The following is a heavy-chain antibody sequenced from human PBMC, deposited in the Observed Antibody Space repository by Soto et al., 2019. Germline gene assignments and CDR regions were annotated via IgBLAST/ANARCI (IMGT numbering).Heavy chain of an antibody. CDR3: VRDAYSNYLDY. Sequence: SETLSLTCTVSGGSISSGGYYWSWIRQHPGKGLEWIGYIYYSGSTYYNPSLKSRVTISVDTSKNQFSLKLSSVTAADTAVYYCVRDAYSNYLDYWGQGTLVTVSS. CDR1: GGSISSGGYY. D-gene: IGHD4-4*01. V-gene: IGHV4-31*03. CDR2: IYYSGST. J-gene: IGHJ4*02.